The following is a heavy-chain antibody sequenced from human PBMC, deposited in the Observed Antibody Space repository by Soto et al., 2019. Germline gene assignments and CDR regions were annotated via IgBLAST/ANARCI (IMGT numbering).Heavy chain of an antibody. Sequence: QVQLQESGPGLVKPSQTLSLTCTVSGGSISSGGYYWSWIRQHPGKGLEWIGYIYYSGSTYYNPSLKSLVTISVDTSKNQSSLKLSSVTAADTAVYYCASVDSNYDYRNYKRLFYFDYWGQGTLVTVS. J-gene: IGHJ4*02. D-gene: IGHD4-4*01. CDR1: GGSISSGGYY. CDR3: ASVDSNYDYRNYKRLFYFDY. V-gene: IGHV4-31*01. CDR2: IYYSGST.